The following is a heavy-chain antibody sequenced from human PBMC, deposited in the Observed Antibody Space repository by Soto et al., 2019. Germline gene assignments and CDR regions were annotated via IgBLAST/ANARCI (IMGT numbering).Heavy chain of an antibody. V-gene: IGHV4-59*01. Sequence: SETLSLTCTVSGGSISSYYWSWIRQPPGKGLEWIGYIYYSGSTNYNPSLKSRVTILVDTSKNQFSLKLSSVTAADTAVYYCALEGESNAFDIWGQGTMVTVPS. CDR1: GGSISSYY. J-gene: IGHJ3*02. CDR2: IYYSGST. CDR3: ALEGESNAFDI.